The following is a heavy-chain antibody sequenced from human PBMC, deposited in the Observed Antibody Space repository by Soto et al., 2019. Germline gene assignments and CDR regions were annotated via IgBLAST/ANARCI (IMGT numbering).Heavy chain of an antibody. V-gene: IGHV3-66*01. CDR3: VREDSGWPNIQGY. D-gene: IGHD5-18*01. CDR2: MYVDGRT. CDR1: GFTVRSDP. Sequence: EVPLVELGGGLAQPGGSLRLSCAASGFTVRSDPMSWARQVPGKGLEWVSTMYVDGRTFYADSVKGRFTISRDNSANTVHRPMNGPRVEETATSYCVREDSGWPNIQGYWCQVTLVTASA. J-gene: IGHJ4*02.